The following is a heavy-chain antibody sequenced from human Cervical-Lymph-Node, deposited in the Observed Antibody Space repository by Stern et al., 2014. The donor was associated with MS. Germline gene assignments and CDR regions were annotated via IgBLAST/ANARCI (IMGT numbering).Heavy chain of an antibody. D-gene: IGHD3-10*01. J-gene: IGHJ4*02. Sequence: EVQLEESGGGLVQPGRSLRLSCTGSGFTFGDYSMSWFRQAPGKGLEWVGFIRTKGYGGPTEYAASVKDRFTISRDDSKSIASLQMNSLKTEDTAVYYCARAPKPWFGVHYFDKWGQGTLVTVSS. CDR3: ARAPKPWFGVHYFDK. CDR1: GFTFGDYS. V-gene: IGHV3-49*03. CDR2: IRTKGYGGPT.